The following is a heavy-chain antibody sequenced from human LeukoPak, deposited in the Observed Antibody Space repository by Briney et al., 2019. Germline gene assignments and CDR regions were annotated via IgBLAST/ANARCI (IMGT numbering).Heavy chain of an antibody. J-gene: IGHJ4*02. CDR2: IKKDGSEK. V-gene: IGHV3-7*01. D-gene: IGHD3-22*01. CDR3: ARDLYRIVVVPHYFDY. CDR1: GFTFSSYW. Sequence: GGSLRLSCAASGFTFSSYWMSWVRQAPGKGLEWVANIKKDGSEKYYVDSVKGRFTISRDNAENSLYLQMNSLRAEDTAVYYCARDLYRIVVVPHYFDYWGQGTLVTVSS.